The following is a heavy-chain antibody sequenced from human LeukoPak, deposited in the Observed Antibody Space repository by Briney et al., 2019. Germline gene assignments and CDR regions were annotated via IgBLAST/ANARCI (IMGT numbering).Heavy chain of an antibody. CDR1: GGTFSSYA. D-gene: IGHD6-6*01. CDR2: IIPIFGTA. J-gene: IGHJ5*02. V-gene: IGHV1-69*05. CDR3: AREGWEYSSSSGEDWFDP. Sequence: GASVKVSCKAPGGTFSSYAISWVRQAPGQGLEWMGGIIPIFGTANYAQKFQGRVTITTDESTSTAYMELSSLRSEDTAVYYCAREGWEYSSSSGEDWFDPWGQGTLVTVSS.